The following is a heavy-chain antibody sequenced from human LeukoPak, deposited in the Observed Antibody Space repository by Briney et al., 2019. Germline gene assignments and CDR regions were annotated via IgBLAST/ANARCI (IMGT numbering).Heavy chain of an antibody. CDR2: IYYSGST. CDR1: GGSISSYY. Sequence: SETLSLTCTVSGGSISSYYWSWIRQPPGKGLEWIGYIYYSGSTNYNPSPKSRVTISVDTSKNQFSLKLSSVTAADTAVYYCARVQAYGGKGYFDYWGQGTLVTVSS. D-gene: IGHD4-23*01. J-gene: IGHJ4*02. V-gene: IGHV4-59*01. CDR3: ARVQAYGGKGYFDY.